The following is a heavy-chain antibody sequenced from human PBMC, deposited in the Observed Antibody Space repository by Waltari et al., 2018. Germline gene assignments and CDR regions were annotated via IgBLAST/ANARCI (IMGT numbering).Heavy chain of an antibody. V-gene: IGHV4-39*01. CDR3: AXLSLYYGGREVX. CDR1: GGSINRXDSL. D-gene: IGHD1-26*01. CDR2: IYYVGTX. Sequence: QLQESGXGLXXPSEXLSLTCXVSGGSINRXDSLWGWVRQPPTKGLEWSGTIYYVGTXYYNPSLRSRXTVALDASQNQFSLRLTXVTAADTAXYXCAXLSLYYGGREVXWGQGTLVTASS. J-gene: IGHJ4*02.